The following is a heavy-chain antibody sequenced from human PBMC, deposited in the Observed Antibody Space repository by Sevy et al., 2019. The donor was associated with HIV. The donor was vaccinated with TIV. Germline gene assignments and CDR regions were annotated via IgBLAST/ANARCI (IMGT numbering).Heavy chain of an antibody. D-gene: IGHD2-2*02. CDR2: INSDGSST. V-gene: IGHV3-74*01. J-gene: IGHJ6*02. CDR3: ARDLIEVVPAAIPVYYYGMDV. CDR1: GFTFSSYW. Sequence: GGSLRLSCAASGFTFSSYWMHWVRQAPGKGLVWVSRINSDGSSTSYADSVKGRFTISRDNAKNTLYLQMNSLRAEDTAVYYCARDLIEVVPAAIPVYYYGMDVWGQGTTVTVSS.